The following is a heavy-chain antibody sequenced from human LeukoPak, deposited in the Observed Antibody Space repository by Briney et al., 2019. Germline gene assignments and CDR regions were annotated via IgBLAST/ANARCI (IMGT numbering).Heavy chain of an antibody. CDR3: ARDVPIDSSGYQAFDI. Sequence: GGSLRLSCAASGFTVSSNYMSWVRQAPGKGLEWVSVIYSGGSTYYADSVKGRFTISRDNSKNTLYLQMNSLRAEDTAVYYCARDVPIDSSGYQAFDIWGQGTMVTVSS. CDR2: IYSGGST. D-gene: IGHD3-22*01. V-gene: IGHV3-66*01. CDR1: GFTVSSNY. J-gene: IGHJ3*02.